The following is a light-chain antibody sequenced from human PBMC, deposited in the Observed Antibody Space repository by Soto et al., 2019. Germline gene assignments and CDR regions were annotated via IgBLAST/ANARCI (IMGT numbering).Light chain of an antibody. CDR2: GAS. Sequence: EIVLTQSPGTLSLSPGERATLSCRASQSVSSSYLAWYQQKPGQAPRLLIYGASSRATGIPARFSGSGSGTDFTLTISSLEPEDFAVYYCQQRSNWPPKFGQGTKVDI. CDR1: QSVSSSY. J-gene: IGKJ1*01. CDR3: QQRSNWPPK. V-gene: IGKV3D-20*02.